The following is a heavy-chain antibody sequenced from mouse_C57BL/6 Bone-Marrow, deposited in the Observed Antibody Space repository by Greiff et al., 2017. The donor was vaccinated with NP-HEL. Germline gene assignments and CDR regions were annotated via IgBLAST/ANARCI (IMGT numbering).Heavy chain of an antibody. CDR2: IDPENGDT. Sequence: VQLQQSGAELVRPGASVKLSCTASGFNIKDDYMHWVKQRPEQGLEWIGWIDPENGDTEYASKFQGKATITADTSSNTAYLQLSSLTSEDTAVYYCTTDFVWARDYWGQGTTLTVSS. D-gene: IGHD2-10*02. V-gene: IGHV14-4*01. CDR1: GFNIKDDY. J-gene: IGHJ2*01. CDR3: TTDFVWARDY.